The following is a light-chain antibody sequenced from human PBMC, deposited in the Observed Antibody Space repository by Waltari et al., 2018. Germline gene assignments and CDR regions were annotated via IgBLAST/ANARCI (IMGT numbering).Light chain of an antibody. CDR2: FDS. CDR1: SNTR. J-gene: IGLJ3*02. CDR3: QVWDSDSNHPV. V-gene: IGLV3-21*04. Sequence: SSVLTQPPSVSVAPGKTARITRGGTSNTRVHRYQRKPGQAPVLVIYFDSDRPSGIPERFSGSNSGNTATLTISSVEAGDEADYYCQVWDSDSNHPVFGGGTKLTAL.